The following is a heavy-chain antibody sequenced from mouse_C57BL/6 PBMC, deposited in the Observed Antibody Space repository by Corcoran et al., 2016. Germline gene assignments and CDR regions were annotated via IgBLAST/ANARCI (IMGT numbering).Heavy chain of an antibody. D-gene: IGHD2-1*01. Sequence: QIQLVQSGPELKKPGETVKISCKASGYTFTTYGMSWVKQAPGKGLKWMGWINTYSGVPTYADDFKGRFAFSLETSASTAYLQINNIKNEDTATYFCARHYGNDAMDYWCQGTSVTVSS. J-gene: IGHJ4*01. CDR1: GYTFTTYG. CDR3: ARHYGNDAMDY. V-gene: IGHV9-3*01. CDR2: INTYSGVP.